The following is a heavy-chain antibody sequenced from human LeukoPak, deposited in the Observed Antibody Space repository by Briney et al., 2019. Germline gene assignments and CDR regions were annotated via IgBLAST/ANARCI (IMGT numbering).Heavy chain of an antibody. CDR3: AKVGAARHFDY. J-gene: IGHJ4*02. V-gene: IGHV3-23*01. CDR1: GFTFSSYA. Sequence: GGSLRLSCAGSGFTFSSYALSWLRQTPGKGLEWVSTISGGGDVTYYADSVKCRFTISRDNSKNSLYLQMSSLRAEDTAVYYCAKVGAARHFDYWGQGTLVTVSS. CDR2: ISGGGDVT. D-gene: IGHD6-6*01.